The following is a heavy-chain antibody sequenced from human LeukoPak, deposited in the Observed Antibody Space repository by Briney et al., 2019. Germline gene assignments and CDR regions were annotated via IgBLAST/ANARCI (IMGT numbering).Heavy chain of an antibody. V-gene: IGHV4-30-4*08. CDR2: IYYSGST. J-gene: IGHJ4*02. D-gene: IGHD2-2*02. CDR1: GGSISSGDYY. Sequence: PSQTLSLTCTVSGGSISSGDYYWSWIRQPPGKGLEWIGYIYYSGSTYYNPSLKSRVTISVDTSKNQFSLKLSSVTAADTAVYYCARGPVRCSSTSCYTGFDYWGQGTLVTVSS. CDR3: ARGPVRCSSTSCYTGFDY.